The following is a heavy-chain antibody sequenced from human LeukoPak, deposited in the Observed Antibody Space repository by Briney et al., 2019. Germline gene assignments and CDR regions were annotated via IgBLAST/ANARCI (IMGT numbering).Heavy chain of an antibody. V-gene: IGHV4-4*07. Sequence: PSETLSLTCTVSGGSISSYYWSWIRQPAGKGLEWIGRIYTSGSTNYNPSLKSRVTMSVDTSKNQFSLKLSSVTAADTAVYYCARVGGSGKPRWFDPWGQGTLVTVSS. D-gene: IGHD3-10*01. CDR1: GGSISSYY. CDR2: IYTSGST. CDR3: ARVGGSGKPRWFDP. J-gene: IGHJ5*02.